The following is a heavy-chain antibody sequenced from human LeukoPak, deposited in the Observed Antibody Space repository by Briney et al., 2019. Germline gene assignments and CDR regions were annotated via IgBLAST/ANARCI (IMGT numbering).Heavy chain of an antibody. CDR1: GFTFGDYA. D-gene: IGHD3-10*01. CDR2: IRSKAYGGTT. CDR3: TRGKAGESYYYYYGMDV. J-gene: IGHJ6*02. V-gene: IGHV3-49*04. Sequence: GGSLRLSCTASGFTFGDYAMSWVRQAPGKGLEGVGFIRSKAYGGTTEYAASVKGRFTISRDDSKSIAYLQMNSLKTEDTAVYYCTRGKAGESYYYYYGMDVWGQGTTVTVSS.